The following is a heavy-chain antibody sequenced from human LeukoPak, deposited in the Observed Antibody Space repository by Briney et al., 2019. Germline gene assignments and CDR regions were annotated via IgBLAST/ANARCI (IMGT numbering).Heavy chain of an antibody. CDR2: IYYSGST. CDR3: ARHIRFLYDSSLYDAFDI. V-gene: IGHV4-39*01. D-gene: IGHD3-22*01. J-gene: IGHJ3*02. CDR1: GGSISSSSYY. Sequence: SETLSLTCTVSGGSISSSSYYWGWIRQPPGKGLEWIGSIYYSGSTYYNPSLKSRVTISVDTSKNQFSLKLSSVTAADTAVYYCARHIRFLYDSSLYDAFDIWGQGTMVTVSS.